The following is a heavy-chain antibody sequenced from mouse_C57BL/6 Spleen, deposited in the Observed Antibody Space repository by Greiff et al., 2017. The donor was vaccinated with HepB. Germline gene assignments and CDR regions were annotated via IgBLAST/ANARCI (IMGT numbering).Heavy chain of an antibody. J-gene: IGHJ1*03. CDR2: IDPSDSET. D-gene: IGHD2-1*01. V-gene: IGHV1-52*01. CDR3: ARGIYYGNYVDWYFDV. Sequence: QVQLQQPGAELLRPGSSVKLSCKASGYTFTSYWMHWVKQRPIQGLEWIGNIDPSDSETHYNQKFKDKATLTVDKSSSTAYMQLSSLTSEDSAVYYCARGIYYGNYVDWYFDVWGTGTTVTVAS. CDR1: GYTFTSYW.